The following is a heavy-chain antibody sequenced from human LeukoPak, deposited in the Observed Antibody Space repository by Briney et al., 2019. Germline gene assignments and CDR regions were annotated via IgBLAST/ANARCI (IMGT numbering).Heavy chain of an antibody. CDR2: ISSSGSTI. CDR1: GFTFSSYE. CDR3: ARYVQLEYFYWFDP. Sequence: GGSLRLSCAASGFTFSSYEMNWVRQAPGKGLEWVSYISSSGSTIYYADSVKGRFTNSRDNAKNSLYLQMNSLRAEDTAVYYCARYVQLEYFYWFDPWGQGTLVTVSS. D-gene: IGHD1-1*01. V-gene: IGHV3-48*03. J-gene: IGHJ5*02.